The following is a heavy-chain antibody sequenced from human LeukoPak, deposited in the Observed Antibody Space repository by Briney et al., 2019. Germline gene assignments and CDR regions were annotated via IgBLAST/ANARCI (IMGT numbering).Heavy chain of an antibody. D-gene: IGHD5-18*01. V-gene: IGHV3-23*01. CDR2: ISGSGGSI. Sequence: GGSLRLSCAASGFTFSDEYMSWIRQAPGKGLEWVSGISGSGGSIYYADSVKGRFTISRDSSKNTLNLQMNSLRAEDTAVYYCAKHGDTAMWLDYWGQGTLVTVSS. CDR1: GFTFSDEY. CDR3: AKHGDTAMWLDY. J-gene: IGHJ4*02.